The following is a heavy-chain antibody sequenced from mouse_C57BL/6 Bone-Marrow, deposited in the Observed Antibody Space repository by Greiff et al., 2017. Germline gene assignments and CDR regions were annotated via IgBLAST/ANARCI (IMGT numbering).Heavy chain of an antibody. CDR3: ARLSLWDGYYDFDY. D-gene: IGHD2-3*01. Sequence: VQLQQSGAELVKPGASVKISCKASGYAFSSYWMNWVKQRPGKGLEWIGQIYPGDGDTNYNGKFKGKATLTADKSSSTAYMQLSSLTSEDSAVYFCARLSLWDGYYDFDYWGQGTTLTVSS. V-gene: IGHV1-80*01. J-gene: IGHJ2*01. CDR2: IYPGDGDT. CDR1: GYAFSSYW.